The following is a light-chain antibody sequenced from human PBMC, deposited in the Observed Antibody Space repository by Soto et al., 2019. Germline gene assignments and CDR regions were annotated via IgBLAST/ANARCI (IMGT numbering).Light chain of an antibody. CDR2: GAS. J-gene: IGKJ1*01. CDR3: HQYGTSPRT. CDR1: QSVSNTY. Sequence: EIVLTQSPGTLSLSPGERATLSCRASQSVSNTYLAWYQQKPGQAPRLLIYGASSRATGIPDRFGGSGSGTDFTLTISRLKPEDYAVYFCHQYGTSPRTFGPGTKVDIK. V-gene: IGKV3-20*01.